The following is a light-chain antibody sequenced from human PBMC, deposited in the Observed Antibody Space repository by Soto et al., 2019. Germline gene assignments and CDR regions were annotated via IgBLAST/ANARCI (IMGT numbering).Light chain of an antibody. V-gene: IGKV3-20*01. CDR2: AAS. CDR3: QQYGSSPRLT. CDR1: QSVSSDY. J-gene: IGKJ4*01. Sequence: EIVLTQSPGTLSLSPGERATLSCRASQSVSSDYLAWYQQKPGQAPRLLIYAASSRATGIPDRFSGSGSGTHFTLTISRLEPEDFAVYYCQQYGSSPRLTFGGGTKVDIK.